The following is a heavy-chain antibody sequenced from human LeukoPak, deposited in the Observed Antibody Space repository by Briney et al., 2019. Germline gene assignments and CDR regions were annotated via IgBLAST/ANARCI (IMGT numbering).Heavy chain of an antibody. CDR2: IKPDGSEK. CDR1: GLTFTAYW. D-gene: IGHD1-1*01. Sequence: PGGSLRLSCAASGLTFTAYWLTWVRQAPGKGLEWVANIKPDGSEKYYVDLVKGRFSISRDNAKNSLYLQMNSLRAEETAVYYCARGGGTFDYWGQGTLVTVSS. V-gene: IGHV3-7*01. CDR3: ARGGGTFDY. J-gene: IGHJ4*02.